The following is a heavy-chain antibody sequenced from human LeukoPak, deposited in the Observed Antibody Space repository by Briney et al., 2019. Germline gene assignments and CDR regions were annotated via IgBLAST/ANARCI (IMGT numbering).Heavy chain of an antibody. D-gene: IGHD3-22*01. V-gene: IGHV1-2*06. CDR3: ARDSYYYDSSGYYYYFDY. Sequence: GASVKVSCKASGYTFTGYYMHWVRQAPGQGLEWMGRINPNSGGTNYAQKFQGRVTMTRDTSISTAYMELSRLRSDDPAVYYCARDSYYYDSSGYYYYFDYWGRGTLVTVSS. CDR2: INPNSGGT. J-gene: IGHJ4*02. CDR1: GYTFTGYY.